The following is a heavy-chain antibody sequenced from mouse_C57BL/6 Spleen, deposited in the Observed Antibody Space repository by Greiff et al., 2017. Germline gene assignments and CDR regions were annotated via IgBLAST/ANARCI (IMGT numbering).Heavy chain of an antibody. CDR2: ISSGGDYI. CDR1: GFTFSSYA. CDR3: TREEGDY. J-gene: IGHJ2*01. Sequence: EVKLVESGAGLVKPGGSLTLSCAASGFTFSSYAMSWVRQTPEKRLEWVAYISSGGDYIYYADTVKGRFTISRDNARNTLYLQMSSRKSEDTAMYYCTREEGDYWGQGTTLTVSS. V-gene: IGHV5-9-1*02.